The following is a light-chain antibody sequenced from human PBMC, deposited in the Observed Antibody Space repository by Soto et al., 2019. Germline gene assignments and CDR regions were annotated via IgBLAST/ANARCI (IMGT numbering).Light chain of an antibody. CDR1: QSVGSKY. CDR2: GSS. V-gene: IGKV3-20*01. J-gene: IGKJ4*01. Sequence: EIVLTQSPGTLSLSPGERATLSCRASQSVGSKYLAWYQQKPGQAPRLVILGSSSRATGIPDRFRGSGSGTDFTLTISRLEPEDFAVYYCQYYIFSPPGLTFGGGTRVEIK. CDR3: QYYIFSPPGLT.